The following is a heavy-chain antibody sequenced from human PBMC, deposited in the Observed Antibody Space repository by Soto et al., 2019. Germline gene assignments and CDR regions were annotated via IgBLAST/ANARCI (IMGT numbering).Heavy chain of an antibody. J-gene: IGHJ6*02. Sequence: GGSLRLSCAASGFTFSIYSMSWVRQAPGQGLEWVSAISASGGDTYYADSVKGRFTISRDISKSTLYLQMNRLRAEDTALYYCAKGLATFYYYGMDVWGQGTTVTVSS. CDR1: GFTFSIYS. D-gene: IGHD3-9*01. CDR3: AKGLATFYYYGMDV. CDR2: ISASGGDT. V-gene: IGHV3-23*01.